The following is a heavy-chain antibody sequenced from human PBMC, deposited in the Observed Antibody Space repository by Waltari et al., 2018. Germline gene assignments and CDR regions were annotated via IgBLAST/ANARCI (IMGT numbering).Heavy chain of an antibody. V-gene: IGHV3-74*01. Sequence: EVQLVESGGGLVQPGGSLRLSCAASGFTFSSYWMHWVRQAPGKGLVWVSRINSDGSSTNYADSVKGRFTISRDNSKNTLYLQMNSLRAEDTAVYYCARGVATISEPYLAYWGQGTLVTVSS. D-gene: IGHD5-12*01. J-gene: IGHJ4*02. CDR2: INSDGSST. CDR3: ARGVATISEPYLAY. CDR1: GFTFSSYW.